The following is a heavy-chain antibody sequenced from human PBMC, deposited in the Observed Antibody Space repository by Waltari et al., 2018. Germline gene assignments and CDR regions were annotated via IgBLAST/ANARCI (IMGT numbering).Heavy chain of an antibody. CDR2: ISGSGDRA. CDR3: AKRDYYDSNGYFDY. J-gene: IGHJ4*02. V-gene: IGHV3-23*01. D-gene: IGHD3-22*01. Sequence: EGDLLESGGGLVQPGGSLRLSCAVSGFTFSYFAMNWVRQAPGKGVGWVSSISGSGDRADYAGSVKGRCTISRDNSKNTVYLQRDSLRVDDTAVYYCAKRDYYDSNGYFDYWGQGTLVTVSS. CDR1: GFTFSYFA.